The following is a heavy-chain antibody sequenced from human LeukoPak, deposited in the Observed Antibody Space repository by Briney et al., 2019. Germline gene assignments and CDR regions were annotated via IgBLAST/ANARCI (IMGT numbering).Heavy chain of an antibody. CDR3: AKARGEVYYDYVWGERGFYFDY. Sequence: PGGSLRLSCAASGFTFDDYAMHWVRQAPGKGLEWVSGISWNSGSIGYADSVKGRFTISRDNAKNSLYLQMNSLRAEDTALYYCAKARGEVYYDYVWGERGFYFDYWGQGTLVTVSS. J-gene: IGHJ4*02. V-gene: IGHV3-9*01. CDR2: ISWNSGSI. D-gene: IGHD3-16*01. CDR1: GFTFDDYA.